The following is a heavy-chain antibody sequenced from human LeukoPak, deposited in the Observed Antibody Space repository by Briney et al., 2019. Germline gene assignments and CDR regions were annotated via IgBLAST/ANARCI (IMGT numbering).Heavy chain of an antibody. D-gene: IGHD2-2*01. Sequence: GGSLRLSCAASGFTFSSYGMLWVRQAPGKGLEWVAVISYDGSNKYYADSVKGRFTISRDNSKNTLYLQMNSLRAEDTAVYYCAKFPPRGYCSTTRCYEKDYWGQGTLVTVSS. CDR3: AKFPPRGYCSTTRCYEKDY. J-gene: IGHJ4*02. CDR2: ISYDGSNK. V-gene: IGHV3-30*18. CDR1: GFTFSSYG.